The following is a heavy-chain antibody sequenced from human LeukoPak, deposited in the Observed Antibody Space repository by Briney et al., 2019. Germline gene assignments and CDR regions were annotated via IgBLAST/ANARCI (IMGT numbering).Heavy chain of an antibody. CDR3: ARVGYSYGLDY. V-gene: IGHV3-48*03. CDR2: ISSSGSTI. CDR1: GFTFSSYE. D-gene: IGHD5-18*01. Sequence: RLSCAASGFTFSSYEMNWVRQAPGKGLEWVSYISSSGSTIYYADSVKGRFTISRDNAKNSLYLQMNSLRAEDTAVYYCARVGYSYGLDYWGQGTLVTVSS. J-gene: IGHJ4*02.